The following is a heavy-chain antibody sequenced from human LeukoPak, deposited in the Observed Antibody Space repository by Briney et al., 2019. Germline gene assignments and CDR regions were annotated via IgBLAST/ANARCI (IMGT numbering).Heavy chain of an antibody. D-gene: IGHD3-22*01. J-gene: IGHJ3*02. CDR2: INHSGST. Sequence: PSETLSLTCAVYGGSFSGYYWSWIRRPPGKGLEWIGEINHSGSTNYNPSLKSRVTISVDTSKNQFSLKLSSVTAADTAVYYCARGDYDSSGLTNAFDIWGQGTMVTVSS. CDR1: GGSFSGYY. V-gene: IGHV4-34*01. CDR3: ARGDYDSSGLTNAFDI.